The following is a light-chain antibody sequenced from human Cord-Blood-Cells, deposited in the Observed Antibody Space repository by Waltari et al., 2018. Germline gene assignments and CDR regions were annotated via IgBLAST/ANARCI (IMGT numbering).Light chain of an antibody. V-gene: IGKV3-15*01. CDR2: GAS. CDR1: QSVSSN. J-gene: IGKJ1*01. Sequence: EIVMTQSPATLSVSPGERATLSCRASQSVSSNLAWYQQKPGQAPRLLIYGASTRATGIPARFSGSGSGTEFTLTISSLQSEDFAVYYGQKYNNWPWTFGQGTKVEIK. CDR3: QKYNNWPWT.